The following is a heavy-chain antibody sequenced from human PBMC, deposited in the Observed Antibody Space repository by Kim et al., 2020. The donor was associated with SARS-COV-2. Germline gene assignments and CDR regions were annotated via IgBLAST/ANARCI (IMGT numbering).Heavy chain of an antibody. V-gene: IGHV3-30*18. D-gene: IGHD5-12*01. J-gene: IGHJ4*02. CDR3: AKTWRDGYTPPFDY. CDR1: GFTFSSYG. Sequence: GGSLRLSCAASGFTFSSYGMHWVRQAPGKGLEWVAVISYDGSSRYYADSVKGRFTISRDNSKNTLYLQMNSLRAEDTAVYYCAKTWRDGYTPPFDYWGQG. CDR2: ISYDGSSR.